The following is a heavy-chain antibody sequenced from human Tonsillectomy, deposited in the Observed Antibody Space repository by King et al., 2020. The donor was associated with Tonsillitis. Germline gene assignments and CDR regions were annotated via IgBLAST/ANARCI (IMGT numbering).Heavy chain of an antibody. D-gene: IGHD3-10*01. V-gene: IGHV3-48*01. CDR1: GFTFSIYS. J-gene: IGHJ5*02. Sequence: VQLVESGGGLVQPGGSLRLSCAASGFTFSIYSMNWVRQAPGKGLEWVSYISSTGGAIYYADSVKGRFTISRDNAKNSLYLQMNSLRAEDTAVYYCASVVRGVRRGNWFDPWGQGTLVTVSS. CDR2: ISSTGGAI. CDR3: ASVVRGVRRGNWFDP.